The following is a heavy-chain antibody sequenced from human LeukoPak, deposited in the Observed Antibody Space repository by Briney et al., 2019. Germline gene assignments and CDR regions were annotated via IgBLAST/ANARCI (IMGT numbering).Heavy chain of an antibody. CDR2: ISTYSGNT. D-gene: IGHD2-2*01. CDR1: GYTFTNYG. Sequence: ASVKVSCKASGYTFTNYGFSWVRQAPGQGLEWMGWISTYSGNTNYAQQLQGRVTMTTDTSTSTVDMELRSLRSDDTAVYYCARGYCRSTSCHEPPLYGMDVWGQGTTVTVS. V-gene: IGHV1-18*04. J-gene: IGHJ6*02. CDR3: ARGYCRSTSCHEPPLYGMDV.